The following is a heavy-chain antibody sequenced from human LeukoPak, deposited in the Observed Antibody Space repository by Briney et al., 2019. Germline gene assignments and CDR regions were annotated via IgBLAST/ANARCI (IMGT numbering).Heavy chain of an antibody. J-gene: IGHJ4*02. CDR2: LTSSSSYM. V-gene: IGHV3-21*01. D-gene: IGHD2-2*03. CDR1: GFTFSSYS. CDR3: ARDGWIDY. Sequence: GGSLRLSCAASGFTFSSYSMNWVRQAPGKGLEWVSSLTSSSSYMYYADSVKSRFTISRDNAKNSLYLQMNSLRAEDTAVYYCARDGWIDYWGQGTLVTVSS.